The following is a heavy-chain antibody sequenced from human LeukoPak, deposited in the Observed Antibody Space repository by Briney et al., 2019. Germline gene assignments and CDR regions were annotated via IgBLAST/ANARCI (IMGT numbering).Heavy chain of an antibody. Sequence: KTSETLSLTCAVYGGSFSGYYWSWIRQPPGKGLEWIGEINHSGSTNYNPSLKSRVTISVDTSKNQFSLKLSSVTAADTAVYYCATTGITIFGVVINYYYYGMDVWGQGTTVTVSS. CDR1: GGSFSGYY. J-gene: IGHJ6*02. CDR2: INHSGST. V-gene: IGHV4-34*01. CDR3: ATTGITIFGVVINYYYYGMDV. D-gene: IGHD3-3*01.